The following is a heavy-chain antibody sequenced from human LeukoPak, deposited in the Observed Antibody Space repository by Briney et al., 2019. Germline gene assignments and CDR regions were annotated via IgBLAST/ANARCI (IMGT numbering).Heavy chain of an antibody. J-gene: IGHJ4*02. CDR2: INHSGST. Sequence: SETLSLTCAVYGGSFSGYYWSWIRQPPGKGLEWIGEINHSGSTYYNPSLKSRVTISVDTSKNQFSLKLTSVTAADAAVYYCARQWRDGSGSSYFDYWGQGTLVTVSS. CDR1: GGSFSGYY. V-gene: IGHV4-34*01. D-gene: IGHD3-10*01. CDR3: ARQWRDGSGSSYFDY.